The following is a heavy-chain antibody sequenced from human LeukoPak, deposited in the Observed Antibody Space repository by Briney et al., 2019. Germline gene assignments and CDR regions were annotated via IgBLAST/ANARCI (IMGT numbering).Heavy chain of an antibody. V-gene: IGHV4-39*01. CDR2: VHFSGTP. J-gene: IGHJ4*02. CDR1: GGSIISIRYY. CDR3: ARLLYDRSGYYYFDF. D-gene: IGHD3-22*01. Sequence: PSETLSLTCTVSGGSIISIRYYWGWGRQSPGKGLEWIGSVHFSGTPYDHPSLKSRVVISVDTSKNQFSLQLSSVSAADTAVYYCARLLYDRSGYYYFDFWGQGTLVTVSS.